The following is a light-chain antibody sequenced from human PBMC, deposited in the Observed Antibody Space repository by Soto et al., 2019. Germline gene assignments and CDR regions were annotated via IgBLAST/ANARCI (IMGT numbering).Light chain of an antibody. CDR1: QSVSSY. V-gene: IGKV3-11*01. CDR2: DAS. Sequence: IVLTQSPATLSLSPGERATLSCRASQSVSSYLAWYQQKPGQAPRLLIYDASNRATGIPARFSGSGSGTDFTLTISSLEPEDFAVYYCRQRSNWPPLTFGQGTKV. J-gene: IGKJ1*01. CDR3: RQRSNWPPLT.